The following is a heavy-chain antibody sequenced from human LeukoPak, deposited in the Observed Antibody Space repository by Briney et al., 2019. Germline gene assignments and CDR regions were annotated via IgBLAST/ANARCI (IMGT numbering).Heavy chain of an antibody. Sequence: GGSLRLSCAASGFTFGDTWMYWVRQVRGQGLEWVANIKQDGSEKFYVASVKGRFTIFRDNGKSSLYLQMNSLRAEDTALYYCATSYDMGWLIGYWGQGTLVTVSS. V-gene: IGHV3-7*03. CDR2: IKQDGSEK. J-gene: IGHJ4*02. CDR3: ATSYDMGWLIGY. CDR1: GFTFGDTW. D-gene: IGHD3/OR15-3a*01.